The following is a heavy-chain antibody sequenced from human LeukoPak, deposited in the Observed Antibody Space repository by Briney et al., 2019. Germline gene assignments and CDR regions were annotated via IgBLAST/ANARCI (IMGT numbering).Heavy chain of an antibody. CDR1: GDSISSSY. Sequence: SETLSLTCTVSGDSISSSYWNWIRQTPGKGLEWIGYISASGNTNYNPSLKSRIIISVDMSKNPFSLKLSSVTAADTAVYYCARLIPGTTGLRKNYFDYWGQGTLVTVSS. CDR2: ISASGNT. V-gene: IGHV4-4*09. CDR3: ARLIPGTTGLRKNYFDY. D-gene: IGHD1-20*01. J-gene: IGHJ4*02.